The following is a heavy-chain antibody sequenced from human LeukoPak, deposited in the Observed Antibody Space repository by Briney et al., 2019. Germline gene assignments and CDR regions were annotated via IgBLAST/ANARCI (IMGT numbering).Heavy chain of an antibody. D-gene: IGHD3-9*01. V-gene: IGHV3-30*18. CDR3: AKGFGRRTSPENVLRYFDWLLPPLGY. J-gene: IGHJ4*02. CDR2: ISYDGSNK. Sequence: PGRSLRLSCAASGFTFSSYGMHWVRQAPGKGLEWVAVISYDGSNKYYADSVKGRFTISRDNSKSTLYLQMNSLRAEDTAVYYCAKGFGRRTSPENVLRYFDWLLPPLGYWGQGTLVTVSS. CDR1: GFTFSSYG.